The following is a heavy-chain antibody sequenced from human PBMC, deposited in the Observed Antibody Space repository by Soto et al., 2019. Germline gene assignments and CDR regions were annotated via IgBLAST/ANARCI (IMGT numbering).Heavy chain of an antibody. CDR2: IIPILGIA. J-gene: IGHJ4*02. V-gene: IGHV1-69*02. CDR1: GGTFSSYT. D-gene: IGHD4-17*01. Sequence: QVQLVQSGAEVKKPGSSVKVSCKASGGTFSSYTISWVRQAPGQGLEWMGRIIPILGIANYAQKFQGRVXIXAXXSTSTAYMELSSLRSEDTAVYYCAGTDYGDNGFDYWGQGTLVTVSS. CDR3: AGTDYGDNGFDY.